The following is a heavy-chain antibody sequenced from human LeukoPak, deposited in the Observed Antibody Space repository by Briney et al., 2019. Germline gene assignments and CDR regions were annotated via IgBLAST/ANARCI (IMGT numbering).Heavy chain of an antibody. CDR2: IIPILGIA. D-gene: IGHD4-11*01. CDR3: ARVTTRYAFDI. J-gene: IGHJ3*02. Sequence: GASVKVSCKASGGTFSSYAISWVRQAPGQGLEWMGRIIPILGIANYAQKFQGRVTITADKSTSTAYMELSSLRSEDTAVYYCARVTTRYAFDIWGQGTMVTVSS. V-gene: IGHV1-69*04. CDR1: GGTFSSYA.